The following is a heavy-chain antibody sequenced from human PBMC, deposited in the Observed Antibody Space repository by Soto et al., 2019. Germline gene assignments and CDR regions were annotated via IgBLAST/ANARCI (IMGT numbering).Heavy chain of an antibody. CDR2: ISYDGSNK. V-gene: IGHV3-30*18. CDR3: AKDGAVIITSYGMDV. CDR1: GFTFSSYG. D-gene: IGHD3-10*01. Sequence: GGSLILSCAASGFTFSSYGMHWVRQAPGKGLEWVAVISYDGSNKYYADSVKGRFTISRDNSKNTLYLQMNSLRAEDTAVYYCAKDGAVIITSYGMDVWGQGTPVTVYS. J-gene: IGHJ6*02.